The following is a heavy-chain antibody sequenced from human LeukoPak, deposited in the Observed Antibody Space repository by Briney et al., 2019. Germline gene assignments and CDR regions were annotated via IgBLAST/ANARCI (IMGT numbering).Heavy chain of an antibody. CDR1: GFTFSDAW. J-gene: IGHJ4*02. D-gene: IGHD7-27*01. CDR2: IKSNTDGGTT. V-gene: IGHV3-15*01. Sequence: GGSLRLSCAAPGFTFSDAWMSWVRQAPGKGPEWVGRIKSNTDGGTTDYAAPVKGRFTISRDDSKNTLHLQMNSLKTEDTAVYYCTTLKATWGYWGQGTLVTVSS. CDR3: TTLKATWGY.